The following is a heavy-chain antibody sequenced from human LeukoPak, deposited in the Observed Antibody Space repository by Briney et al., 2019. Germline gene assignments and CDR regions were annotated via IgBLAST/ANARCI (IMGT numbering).Heavy chain of an antibody. CDR1: GFTVSSNY. D-gene: IGHD1-14*01. Sequence: GGSLRLSCAASGFTVSSNYMSWVRQAPGKGLEWVSVIYSGGSTYYADSVKGRFTISRDNSKNTLYLQMNSLRAEDTAVYYCARDRAVYRYYYGMDVWGRGTTVTVSS. V-gene: IGHV3-66*02. CDR3: ARDRAVYRYYYGMDV. J-gene: IGHJ6*02. CDR2: IYSGGST.